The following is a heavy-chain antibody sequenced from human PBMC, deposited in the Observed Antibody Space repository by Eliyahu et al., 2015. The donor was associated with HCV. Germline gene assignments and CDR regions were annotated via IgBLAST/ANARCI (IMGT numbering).Heavy chain of an antibody. V-gene: IGHV1-18*01. CDR3: ARVRAMGAPYYFDY. J-gene: IGHJ4*02. CDR1: GYRFSTYD. D-gene: IGHD1-26*01. CDR2: XSAYNGKT. Sequence: QVHLVQSATEVKXPGASVRVSCKPSGYRFSTYDISWVRQXPGLGLEWXGWXSAYNGKTDFAQNLQGRLTMTTDTSTDTAFMELTSLRSDDSAVYYCARVRAMGAPYYFDYWGQGTLVIVSS.